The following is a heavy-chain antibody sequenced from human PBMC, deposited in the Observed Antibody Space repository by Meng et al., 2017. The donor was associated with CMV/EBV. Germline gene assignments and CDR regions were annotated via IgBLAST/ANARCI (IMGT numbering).Heavy chain of an antibody. CDR3: AHRGSYGYHGY. CDR1: GFPLSTSGVG. V-gene: IGHV2-5*02. D-gene: IGHD5-18*01. Sequence: IPLTEPGPPLVKPTQTPPLTCPFSGFPLSTSGVGVGWIRQPPGKALEWLALIYWDDDKRYSPSLKSRLTITKDTSKNQVVLTMTNMDPVDTATYYCAHRGSYGYHGYWGQGTLVTVSS. CDR2: IYWDDDK. J-gene: IGHJ4*02.